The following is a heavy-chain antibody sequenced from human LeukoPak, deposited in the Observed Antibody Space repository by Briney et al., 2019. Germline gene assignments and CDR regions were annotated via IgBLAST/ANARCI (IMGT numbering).Heavy chain of an antibody. J-gene: IGHJ4*02. CDR2: IYHSGST. V-gene: IGHV4-4*02. Sequence: PSGTLSLTCDVSGGSISSRNWWNWVRQPPGKGLEWVGEIYHSGSTNYNPSLKSPVTISVDKSKNQFSLKLISVTAADTAVYYCASHYYGSGFDWGQGTLVTVSS. D-gene: IGHD3-10*01. CDR3: ASHYYGSGFD. CDR1: GGSISSRNW.